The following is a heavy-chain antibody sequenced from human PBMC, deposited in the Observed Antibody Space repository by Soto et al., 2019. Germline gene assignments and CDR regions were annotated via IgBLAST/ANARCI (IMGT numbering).Heavy chain of an antibody. CDR2: IGESGTPT. V-gene: IGHV3-23*01. Sequence: PGGSLRLSCAASGFTLRSYAMKGVRQAPGKGLEWVSLIGESGTPTYYADSVKGRFTISRDNSGNTLFLEMYSLRAEDTAVYYCARYIPGVRYYGMDVWGQGTTVTVSS. CDR1: GFTLRSYA. J-gene: IGHJ6*02. CDR3: ARYIPGVRYYGMDV. D-gene: IGHD2-2*01.